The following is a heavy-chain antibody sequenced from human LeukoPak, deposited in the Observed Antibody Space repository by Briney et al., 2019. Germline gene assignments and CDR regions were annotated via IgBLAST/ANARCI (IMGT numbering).Heavy chain of an antibody. CDR3: ARDAGRGYYTSDY. V-gene: IGHV3-20*04. Sequence: GGSLRPSCAASGFTFDDYGMTWVRQAPGKGLEWVSGINWNGGNTAYADSVRGRFTISRDNAKNSLYLQMNSLRVEDTALYYCARDAGRGYYTSDYWGQGTLVTVSS. D-gene: IGHD3-3*01. J-gene: IGHJ4*02. CDR2: INWNGGNT. CDR1: GFTFDDYG.